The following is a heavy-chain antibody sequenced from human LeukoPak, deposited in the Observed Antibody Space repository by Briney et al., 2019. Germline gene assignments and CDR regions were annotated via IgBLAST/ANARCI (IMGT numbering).Heavy chain of an antibody. CDR2: INAGNGNT. V-gene: IGHV1-3*01. J-gene: IGHJ6*02. D-gene: IGHD2-15*01. CDR3: ARDQNCSGGSCYSGWEEDGMDV. Sequence: ASVKVSCKASGYTFTSYAMHWVRQAPGQRLEWMGWINAGNGNTKYSQKFQGRVTITRDTSASTAYMELSSLRSEDTAVYYCARDQNCSGGSCYSGWEEDGMDVWGQGTTVTVSS. CDR1: GYTFTSYA.